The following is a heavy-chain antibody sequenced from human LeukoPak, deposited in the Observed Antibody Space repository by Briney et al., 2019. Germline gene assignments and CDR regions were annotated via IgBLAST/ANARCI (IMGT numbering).Heavy chain of an antibody. CDR3: ARHMLYREGWYRPDY. J-gene: IGHJ4*02. CDR1: GYIFTSYV. Sequence: ASVKVSCKASGYIFTSYVLHWVRQAPGQGLEWMGWINTNTGNPTYAQGFTGRFVFSLDTSVSTAYLQISSLKADDTAMYYCARHMLYREGWYRPDYWGQGTLVAVSS. V-gene: IGHV7-4-1*02. D-gene: IGHD6-19*01. CDR2: INTNTGNP.